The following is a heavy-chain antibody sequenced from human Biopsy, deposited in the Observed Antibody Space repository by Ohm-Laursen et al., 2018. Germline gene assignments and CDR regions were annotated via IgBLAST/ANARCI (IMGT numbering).Heavy chain of an antibody. D-gene: IGHD4-11*01. CDR1: GGSASCYL. CDR2: IYNSGST. J-gene: IGHJ5*02. CDR3: ASFNDYKGSWFDP. V-gene: IGHV4-59*02. Sequence: GTLSLTCSVSGGSASCYLWSWIRQPPGKGLEWIGNIYNSGSTSYNPSLKSRVTISGDTSKNQFSLKLNSATAADTAVYYCASFNDYKGSWFDPWGQGTLVTVSS.